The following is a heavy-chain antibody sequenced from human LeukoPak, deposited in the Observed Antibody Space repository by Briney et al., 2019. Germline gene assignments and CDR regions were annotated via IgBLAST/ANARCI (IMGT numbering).Heavy chain of an antibody. Sequence: GGSLRLSCAASGFTFSSYAMSWVRQAPGKGLEWVSSIGGSGRNTYYADSVKGRFTISRDNSKNTLYLQMNSLRAEDTAVYYCTKDDPVTIFGVDFDYWGQGTLVSVSS. CDR2: IGGSGRNT. D-gene: IGHD3-3*01. V-gene: IGHV3-23*01. CDR1: GFTFSSYA. CDR3: TKDDPVTIFGVDFDY. J-gene: IGHJ4*02.